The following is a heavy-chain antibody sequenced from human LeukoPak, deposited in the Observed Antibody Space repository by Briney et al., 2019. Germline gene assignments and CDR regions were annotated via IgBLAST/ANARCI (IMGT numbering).Heavy chain of an antibody. Sequence: ASVKVSCTVSGSSLSGLSMHWVRHSPPKGLEWLGGFHPEGDEIIYAQNFQGRVTMTEDTSTDTAYMELCSLRSEDTAVYYCVTGDHSPYYFHYWGQGTLVTVSS. CDR3: VTGDHSPYYFHY. V-gene: IGHV1-24*01. J-gene: IGHJ4*02. D-gene: IGHD1-26*01. CDR2: FHPEGDEI. CDR1: GSSLSGLS.